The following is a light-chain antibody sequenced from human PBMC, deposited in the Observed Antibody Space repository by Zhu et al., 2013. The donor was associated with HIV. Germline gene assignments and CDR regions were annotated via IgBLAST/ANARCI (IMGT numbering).Light chain of an antibody. Sequence: EIVLTQSPGTLSLSPGESVTLSCRASQSIYSNYLAWHQQRPGQAPRLLIYGISSRATGIPDRFSGSGSGTDFTLTIDSLQPEDFAIYYCQHFNSDPLTFGGGTKVEIK. CDR3: QHFNSDPLT. CDR2: GIS. J-gene: IGKJ4*01. V-gene: IGKV3-20*01. CDR1: QSIYSNY.